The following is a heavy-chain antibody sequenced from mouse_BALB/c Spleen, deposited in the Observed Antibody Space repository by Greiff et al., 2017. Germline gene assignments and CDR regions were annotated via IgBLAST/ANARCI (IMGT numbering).Heavy chain of an antibody. Sequence: EVQRVESGGGLVQPGGSRKLSCAASGFTFSSFGMHWVRQAPEKGLEWVAYISSGSSTIYYADTVKGRFTISRDNPKNTLFLQMTSLRSEDTAMYYCARLGHYYGSQWFAYWGQGTLVTVSA. CDR3: ARLGHYYGSQWFAY. CDR2: ISSGSSTI. J-gene: IGHJ3*01. CDR1: GFTFSSFG. V-gene: IGHV5-17*02. D-gene: IGHD1-1*01.